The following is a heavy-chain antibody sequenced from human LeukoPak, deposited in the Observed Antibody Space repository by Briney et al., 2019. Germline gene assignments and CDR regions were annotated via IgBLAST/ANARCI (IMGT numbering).Heavy chain of an antibody. CDR3: ARDSYCSSTSCYTGYVDY. V-gene: IGHV1-18*01. CDR1: GYTFTSYG. J-gene: IGHJ4*02. CDR2: ISAYNGNT. Sequence: ASVKVSCKASGYTFTSYGISWVRQAPGQGLEWMGWISAYNGNTNYAQKLQGRVTMTTDTSTSTAYMELRSLRSYDTAVYYCARDSYCSSTSCYTGYVDYWGQGTLVTVSS. D-gene: IGHD2-2*02.